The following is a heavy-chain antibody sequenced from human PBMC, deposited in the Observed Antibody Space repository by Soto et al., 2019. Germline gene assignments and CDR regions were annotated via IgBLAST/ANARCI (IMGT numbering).Heavy chain of an antibody. Sequence: ASVKVSCKASGYTFTSYDINWVRQAPGQGLEWMGWISGYNGNTDYAQNFQVRVTMTIDTSTSTAYMELRSLRSDDTAVYYCARGTIFGLVSFDYWGQGTLVTVSS. D-gene: IGHD3-3*02. CDR2: ISGYNGNT. V-gene: IGHV1-18*01. CDR3: ARGTIFGLVSFDY. J-gene: IGHJ4*02. CDR1: GYTFTSYD.